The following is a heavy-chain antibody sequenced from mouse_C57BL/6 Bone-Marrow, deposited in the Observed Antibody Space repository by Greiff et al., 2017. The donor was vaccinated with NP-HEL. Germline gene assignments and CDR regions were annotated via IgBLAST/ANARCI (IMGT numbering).Heavy chain of an antibody. CDR1: GYTFTSYW. J-gene: IGHJ2*01. CDR2: IDPSDSYT. D-gene: IGHD1-1*01. V-gene: IGHV1-69*01. Sequence: QVQLKQSGAELVMPGASVKLSCKASGYTFTSYWMHWVKQRPGQGLEWIGEIDPSDSYTNYNQKFKGKSTLTVDKSSSTAYMQLSSLTSEDSAVYYCACPQYYYGSSYYYWGQGTTLTVSS. CDR3: ACPQYYYGSSYYY.